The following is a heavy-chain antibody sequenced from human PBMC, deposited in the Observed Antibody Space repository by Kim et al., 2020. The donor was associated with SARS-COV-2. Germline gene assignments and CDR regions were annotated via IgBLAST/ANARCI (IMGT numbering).Heavy chain of an antibody. D-gene: IGHD5-18*01. CDR1: GGSISSSNW. V-gene: IGHV4-4*02. CDR2: IYHSGST. J-gene: IGHJ2*01. Sequence: SETLSLTCAVSGGSISSSNWWSWVRQPPGKGLEWIGEIYHSGSTNYNPSLKSRVTISVDKSKNQFSLKLSSVTAADTAVYYCARDRGEEWIQLWFLPHPSPWYFDLWGRGTLVTVSS. CDR3: ARDRGEEWIQLWFLPHPSPWYFDL.